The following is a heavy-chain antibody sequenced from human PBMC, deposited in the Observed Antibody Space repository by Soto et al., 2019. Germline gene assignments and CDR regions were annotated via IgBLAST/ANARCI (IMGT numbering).Heavy chain of an antibody. CDR3: ARDDVVVVAATLLHYYYGMDV. D-gene: IGHD2-15*01. V-gene: IGHV1-2*02. Sequence: ASVNVSCKSSGYTFTGYYMHWVRQAPGQGLECMGWINPNSGGTNYAQKFQGRVTMTRDTSISTAYMELSRLRSDDTAVYYCARDDVVVVAATLLHYYYGMDVWGQGTTVTVSS. J-gene: IGHJ6*02. CDR1: GYTFTGYY. CDR2: INPNSGGT.